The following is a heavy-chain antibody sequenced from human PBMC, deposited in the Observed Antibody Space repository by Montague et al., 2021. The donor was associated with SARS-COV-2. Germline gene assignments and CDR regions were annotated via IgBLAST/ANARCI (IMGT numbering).Heavy chain of an antibody. V-gene: IGHV4-59*02. CDR1: GGSVSSSY. Sequence: SETLSLTCTVSGGSVSSSYWSWIRQPPGKGLEWIADIYHSGSTDYNPSXXSRVTISVDTSKNQFSLKLTSVTAADTAVYYCAGAEGGGWYREVDHWGQGTLVTVSS. J-gene: IGHJ4*02. D-gene: IGHD6-19*01. CDR3: AGAEGGGWYREVDH. CDR2: IYHSGST.